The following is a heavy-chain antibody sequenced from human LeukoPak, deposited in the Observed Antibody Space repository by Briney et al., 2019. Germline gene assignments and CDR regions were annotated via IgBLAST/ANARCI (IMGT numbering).Heavy chain of an antibody. Sequence: GGSLRLSCAASGATLHSFAMSWVRHAPGKGLEWLAVTSGTEDSTHYADSVRGRFIISTDSSKKSLYLQMNSLRAEDTAVYYCTKDLMTGFSSGWYFGYWGLGTLVTVSS. J-gene: IGHJ4*02. D-gene: IGHD6-19*01. CDR3: TKDLMTGFSSGWYFGY. CDR2: TSGTEDST. V-gene: IGHV3-23*01. CDR1: GATLHSFA.